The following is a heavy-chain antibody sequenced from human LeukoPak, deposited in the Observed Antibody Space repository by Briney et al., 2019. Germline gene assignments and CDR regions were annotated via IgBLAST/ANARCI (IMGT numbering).Heavy chain of an antibody. CDR1: GFTFSSYA. V-gene: IGHV3-64*01. CDR3: AKGTPMTTVTLDAFDI. Sequence: PGGSLRLSCAASGFTFSSYAMHWVRQAPGKGLEYVSAISSNGGSTYYANSVKGRFTISRDNSKNTLYLQMGSLRAEDTAVYYCAKGTPMTTVTLDAFDIWGQGTMVTVSS. J-gene: IGHJ3*02. D-gene: IGHD4-11*01. CDR2: ISSNGGST.